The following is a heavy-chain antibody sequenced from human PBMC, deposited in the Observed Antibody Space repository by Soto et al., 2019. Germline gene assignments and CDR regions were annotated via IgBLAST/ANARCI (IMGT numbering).Heavy chain of an antibody. Sequence: ASVKVSCKVSGYTLTELSMHWVRQAPGKGLEWMGGFDPEDGETIYAQKFQGRVTMTEDTSTDTAYMELSSLRSEDTAVYYCATVFARWSNYYYYGMDVWGQGTTVTVSS. V-gene: IGHV1-24*01. CDR2: FDPEDGET. CDR1: GYTLTELS. J-gene: IGHJ6*02. CDR3: ATVFARWSNYYYYGMDV. D-gene: IGHD2-15*01.